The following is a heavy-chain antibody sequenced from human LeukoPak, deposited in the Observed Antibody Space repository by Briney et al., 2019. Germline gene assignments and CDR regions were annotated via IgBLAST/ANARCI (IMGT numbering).Heavy chain of an antibody. J-gene: IGHJ5*02. V-gene: IGHV4-39*01. Sequence: SETLSLTCTVSGGSISSSSYYWGWIRQPPGKGLEWIGSIYYSGSTYYNPSLKSRVTISVDTSKNQFSLKLSSVTAADTAVYYCARVLPGVVVVAATSPFGWFDPWGQGTLVTVSS. D-gene: IGHD2-15*01. CDR3: ARVLPGVVVVAATSPFGWFDP. CDR2: IYYSGST. CDR1: GGSISSSSYY.